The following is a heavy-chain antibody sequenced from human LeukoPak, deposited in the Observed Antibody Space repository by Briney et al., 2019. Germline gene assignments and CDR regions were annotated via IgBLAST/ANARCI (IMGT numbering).Heavy chain of an antibody. J-gene: IGHJ6*02. V-gene: IGHV3-11*01. CDR1: GFTFSDYY. Sequence: GGSLRLSCAASGFTFSDYYMSWIRQAPGKGLEWVSYISSSGSTIYYADPVKGRFTISRDNAKNSLYLQMNSLRAEDTAVYYCARDITTLYSFGGLDVWGQGTTVTVSS. CDR2: ISSSGSTI. CDR3: ARDITTLYSFGGLDV. D-gene: IGHD2-2*02.